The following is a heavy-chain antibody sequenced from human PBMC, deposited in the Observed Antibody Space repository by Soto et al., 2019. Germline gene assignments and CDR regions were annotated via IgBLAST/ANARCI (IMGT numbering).Heavy chain of an antibody. CDR1: GFTFSSYA. CDR3: ARVPFYYGDYAYYFDY. V-gene: IGHV3-23*01. Sequence: GGSLRLSCAASGFTFSSYAMSWVRQAPGKGLEWVSGISGSGGSTFYADSVKGRFTISRDISKNTLYLQMNSLRAEDTAVYYCARVPFYYGDYAYYFDYWGQGTLVTVSS. J-gene: IGHJ4*02. CDR2: ISGSGGST. D-gene: IGHD4-17*01.